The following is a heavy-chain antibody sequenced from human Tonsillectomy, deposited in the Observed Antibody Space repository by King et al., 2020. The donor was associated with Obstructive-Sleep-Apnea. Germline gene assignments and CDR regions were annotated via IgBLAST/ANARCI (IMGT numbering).Heavy chain of an antibody. CDR2: ISWNSGSI. D-gene: IGHD3-10*01. V-gene: IGHV3-9*01. J-gene: IGHJ4*02. Sequence: VQLVESGGGLVQPGRSLRLSCAASGFTFDDYTMHWVRQAPGKGLEWVSGISWNSGSIGYADSCNGRFTIFRDNAKNSLYLQMNSLRAEDTALYYCAKDSEVDYYGSGSHSLDYWGQGTLVTVSS. CDR3: AKDSEVDYYGSGSHSLDY. CDR1: GFTFDDYT.